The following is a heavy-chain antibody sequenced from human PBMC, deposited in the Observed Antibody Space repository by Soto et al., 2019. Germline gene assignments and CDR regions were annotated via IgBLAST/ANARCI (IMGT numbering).Heavy chain of an antibody. CDR2: IYYSGST. CDR3: ARAQDSGSSNWFDP. Sequence: PSETLSLTCTVSGGSISSGGYYWSWIRQHPGKGLEWIGYIYYSGSTYYNPSLKSRVTISVDTSKNQFSLKLSSVTAADTAVYYCARAQDSGSSNWFDPWGQGTLVTVSS. CDR1: GGSISSGGYY. D-gene: IGHD1-26*01. V-gene: IGHV4-31*03. J-gene: IGHJ5*02.